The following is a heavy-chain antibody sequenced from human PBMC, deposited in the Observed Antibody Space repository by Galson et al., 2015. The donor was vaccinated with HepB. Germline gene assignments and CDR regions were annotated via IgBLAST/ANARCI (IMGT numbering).Heavy chain of an antibody. Sequence: SVKVSCKASGFTFTNYYMHWVRQAPGQGLEWMGIINPSGGSTSYAQKFQGRLTMTRDTSTSTVYMELSSLRSEDTAVYYCARGSGDIVATIGYYFDYWGQGTLVTVSS. CDR1: GFTFTNYY. V-gene: IGHV1-46*01. J-gene: IGHJ4*02. CDR3: ARGSGDIVATIGYYFDY. CDR2: INPSGGST. D-gene: IGHD5-12*01.